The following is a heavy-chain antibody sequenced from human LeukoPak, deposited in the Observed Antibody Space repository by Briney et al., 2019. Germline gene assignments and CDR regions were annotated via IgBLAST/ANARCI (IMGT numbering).Heavy chain of an antibody. V-gene: IGHV3-9*01. CDR2: ISWSSRSI. D-gene: IGHD4-17*01. Sequence: GRSLRLSCAASGFTFEDYAMRWVRQAPGKGLEWVSGISWSSRSIVYADSVRGRFTISRDNARNSLYLQMNSLRAEDTALYYCAKEKTSVTTLWNAFDIWGQGTMVTVSS. J-gene: IGHJ3*02. CDR3: AKEKTSVTTLWNAFDI. CDR1: GFTFEDYA.